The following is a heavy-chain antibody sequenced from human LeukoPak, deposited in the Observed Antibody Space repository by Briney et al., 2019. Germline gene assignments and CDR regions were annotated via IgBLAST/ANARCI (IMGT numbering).Heavy chain of an antibody. Sequence: SETLSLTCTVSGGSISSYYWSWIRQPPGKGLEWIGYIYYSGSTNYNPSLKSRVTISVDTSKNQFSLKLSSVTAADTAVYYCARGDCYKYRRYFDYWGQGTLVTVSS. V-gene: IGHV4-59*01. CDR3: ARGDCYKYRRYFDY. CDR2: IYYSGST. D-gene: IGHD2-21*01. CDR1: GGSISSYY. J-gene: IGHJ4*02.